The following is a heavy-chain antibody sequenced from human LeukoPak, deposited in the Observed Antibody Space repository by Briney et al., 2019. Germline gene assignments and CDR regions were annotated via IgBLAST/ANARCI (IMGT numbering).Heavy chain of an antibody. D-gene: IGHD3-22*01. V-gene: IGHV3-7*03. CDR1: EFIFSDYW. J-gene: IGHJ1*01. Sequence: GGSLRLSCVASEFIFSDYWMSWVRQAPGKGLEWVANIKQGGREEKYVGSVKGRFTISRDNSKNSLYLQMNSLRTEDTALYYCAKDLDSSGYRFYFRHWGQGTLVTVFS. CDR3: AKDLDSSGYRFYFRH. CDR2: IKQGGREE.